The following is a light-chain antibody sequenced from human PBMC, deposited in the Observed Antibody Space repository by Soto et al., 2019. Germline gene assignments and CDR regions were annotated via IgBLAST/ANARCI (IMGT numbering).Light chain of an antibody. CDR3: SSYAGSNNYV. Sequence: PALTRPPYAKGVAGEAVSITRTGTSSDVGGYNYVSWYQQHPGKAPKLMIYEVSKRPSGVPDRFSGSKFGNTASLTVSGLQAEDEADYYCSSYAGSNNYVFGTGTKVTVL. CDR1: SSDVGGYNY. J-gene: IGLJ1*01. CDR2: EVS. V-gene: IGLV2-8*01.